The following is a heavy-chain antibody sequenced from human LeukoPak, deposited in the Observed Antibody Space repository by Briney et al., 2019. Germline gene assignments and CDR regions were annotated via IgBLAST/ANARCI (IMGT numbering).Heavy chain of an antibody. CDR1: GFTFTNAW. J-gene: IGHJ3*02. Sequence: GGSLRLSCAASGFTFTNAWMNWVRQAPGKGLEWVGRIKNKLDGGTTDYVAPVKGRFTISRDDSRNTLYLQMNSLKSEDTAMYYCASYNDRDAFNIWGQGTMVTVSS. V-gene: IGHV3-15*01. CDR3: ASYNDRDAFNI. D-gene: IGHD1-14*01. CDR2: IKNKLDGGTT.